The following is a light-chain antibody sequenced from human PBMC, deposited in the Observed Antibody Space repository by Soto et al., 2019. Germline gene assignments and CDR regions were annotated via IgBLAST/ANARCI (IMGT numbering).Light chain of an antibody. CDR3: SSYTSRSTYVV. CDR2: EVS. Sequence: QSALTQPASVSGSPGQSITISCTGTSSDVGGYNYVSWYQQHPGKAPKLMIYEVSDRPSGISIRFSGSKSGNTASLTISGLQAEDEADYYCSSYTSRSTYVVFGGGTKLTVL. CDR1: SSDVGGYNY. V-gene: IGLV2-14*01. J-gene: IGLJ2*01.